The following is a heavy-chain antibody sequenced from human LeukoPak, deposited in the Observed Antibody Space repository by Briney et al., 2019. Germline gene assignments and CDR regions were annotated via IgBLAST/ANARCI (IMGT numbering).Heavy chain of an antibody. D-gene: IGHD2-2*01. CDR2: IRYDGSNE. J-gene: IGHJ4*02. Sequence: GGSLRLSCAASGFSFSGYGMHWVRQAPGKGLEWVAFIRYDGSNEYYADSVKGRFTISRDKSKNTLSLQMNGLRVEDTAVYYCATETYCTSTSCPGGLDYWGQGTLVTVSS. CDR1: GFSFSGYG. V-gene: IGHV3-30*02. CDR3: ATETYCTSTSCPGGLDY.